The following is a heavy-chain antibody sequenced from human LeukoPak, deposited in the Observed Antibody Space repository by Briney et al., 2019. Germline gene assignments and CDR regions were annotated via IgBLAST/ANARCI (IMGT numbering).Heavy chain of an antibody. D-gene: IGHD3-22*01. CDR3: ARAQADYYDSSGYLKN. V-gene: IGHV6-1*01. CDR2: TYYRSKWYN. J-gene: IGHJ4*02. CDR1: GDSVSSNSAA. Sequence: SQTLSLTCAISGDSVSSNSAAWNWIRQSPSRGLEWLGRTYYRSKWYNDYAVSVKSRLTINPDTSKNQFSLQLNSVTPEDTAVYYCARAQADYYDSSGYLKNWGQGTLVTVSS.